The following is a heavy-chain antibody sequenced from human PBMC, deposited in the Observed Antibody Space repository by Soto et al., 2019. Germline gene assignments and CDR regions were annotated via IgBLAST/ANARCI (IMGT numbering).Heavy chain of an antibody. CDR3: ARKPYYYGSGSGLGAFDI. D-gene: IGHD3-10*01. V-gene: IGHV1-69*01. CDR1: GGTFSSYA. CDR2: IIPIFGTA. Sequence: QVQLVQSGAEVKKPGSSVKVSCKASGGTFSSYAISWVRQAPGQGLEWMGGIIPIFGTANYAQKFQGRVTITADESTSTAYMELSGLRSEDTAVYYCARKPYYYGSGSGLGAFDIWGQGTMVTVSS. J-gene: IGHJ3*02.